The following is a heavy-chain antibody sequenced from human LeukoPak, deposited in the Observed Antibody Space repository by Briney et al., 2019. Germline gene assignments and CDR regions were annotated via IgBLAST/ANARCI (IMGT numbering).Heavy chain of an antibody. Sequence: PSETLSLTCTVSGGSISSSSYYWGWIRQPPGKGLEWIGSIYYSGSTYYNPSLKSRVTISVDTSKNQFSLKLSSVTAADTGVYYCASYSYGYKEFDYWGQGTLVTVSS. D-gene: IGHD5-18*01. CDR3: ASYSYGYKEFDY. CDR1: GGSISSSSYY. CDR2: IYYSGST. V-gene: IGHV4-39*07. J-gene: IGHJ4*02.